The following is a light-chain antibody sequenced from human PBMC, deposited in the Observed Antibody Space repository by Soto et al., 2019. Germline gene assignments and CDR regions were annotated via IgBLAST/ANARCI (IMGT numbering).Light chain of an antibody. CDR1: NSNIGTGFD. CDR3: CSYAGSSTYV. Sequence: QSVLTQPPSVSGAPGQRVTIACTGNNSNIGTGFDVHWYRHFPGAAPKLLLSGTSHRPSGVPDRFSGSKSGTSASLAITGLQADDEADYYCCSYAGSSTYVFGTGTKVTVL. CDR2: GTS. J-gene: IGLJ1*01. V-gene: IGLV1-40*01.